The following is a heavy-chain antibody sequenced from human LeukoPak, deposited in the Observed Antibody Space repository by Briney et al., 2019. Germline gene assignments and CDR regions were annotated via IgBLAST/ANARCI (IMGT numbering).Heavy chain of an antibody. CDR3: AKVWYSSGWYVGYFDY. CDR1: GFTFSNYA. J-gene: IGHJ4*02. Sequence: GGSLRLSCAASGFTFSNYAMSWVRQAPGRGLEWVSAISGSSGLTYYADSVKGRFTISRDNSKNTLFLQMNSLRAEDTAVYYCAKVWYSSGWYVGYFDYWGQGTLVTVSS. D-gene: IGHD6-19*01. V-gene: IGHV3-23*01. CDR2: ISGSSGLT.